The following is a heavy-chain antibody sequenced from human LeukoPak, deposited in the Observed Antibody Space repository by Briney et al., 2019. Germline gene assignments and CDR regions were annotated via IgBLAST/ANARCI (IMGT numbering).Heavy chain of an antibody. CDR1: GYSFTSYY. J-gene: IGHJ3*02. V-gene: IGHV1-46*01. D-gene: IGHD1-7*01. CDR3: ASTITGTTYDAFDI. CDR2: INPSGGTT. Sequence: ASVKVSCKASGYSFTSYYMHWVRHAPGQGLEWMGIINPSGGTTSYAQKFQGRVTVTRDTSTGTVYMELSSLRSEDTAVYYCASTITGTTYDAFDIWGQGTMVTVSS.